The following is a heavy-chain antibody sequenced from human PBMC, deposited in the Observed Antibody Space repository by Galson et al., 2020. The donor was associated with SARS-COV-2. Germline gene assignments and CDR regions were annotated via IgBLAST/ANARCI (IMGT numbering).Heavy chain of an antibody. CDR3: ARDAGGTFQKYYFDF. D-gene: IGHD3-16*01. Sequence: GGSLRLSCAASGFTLSNYAMHWVRQAPGKGLEWVAVISFDGSSKYYADSVKGRFTMSRDNSKNTLYLQMSSLRPEDTAVYYCARDAGGTFQKYYFDFWGQGTLVTVSS. CDR2: ISFDGSSK. J-gene: IGHJ4*02. CDR1: GFTLSNYA. V-gene: IGHV3-30*04.